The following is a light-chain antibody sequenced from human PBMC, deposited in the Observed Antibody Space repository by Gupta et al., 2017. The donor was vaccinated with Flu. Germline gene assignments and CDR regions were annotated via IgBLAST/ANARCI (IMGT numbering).Light chain of an antibody. Sequence: LGERATINCKSSRSRLYSYNKKNYLAWYKQKPGQSPKLLIYWASTRESGVPDRFSGSGSGTDFTLTISSLQAEDVAVYYCQQYVDNLQVTFGPGTIVDIK. J-gene: IGKJ3*01. V-gene: IGKV4-1*01. CDR1: RSRLYSYNKKNY. CDR3: QQYVDNLQVT. CDR2: WAS.